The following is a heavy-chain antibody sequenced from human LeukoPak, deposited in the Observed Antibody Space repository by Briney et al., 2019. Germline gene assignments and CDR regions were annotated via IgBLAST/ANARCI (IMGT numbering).Heavy chain of an antibody. Sequence: TGGPLRLSCAASGFTFDDYAMHWVRQAPGKGLEWVSGISWNSGSIGYADSVKGRFTISRDNAKNSLYLQMNSLRAEDMALYYCAKDRGSGHWYFDLWGRGTLVTVSS. CDR1: GFTFDDYA. CDR2: ISWNSGSI. J-gene: IGHJ2*01. D-gene: IGHD3-10*01. CDR3: AKDRGSGHWYFDL. V-gene: IGHV3-9*03.